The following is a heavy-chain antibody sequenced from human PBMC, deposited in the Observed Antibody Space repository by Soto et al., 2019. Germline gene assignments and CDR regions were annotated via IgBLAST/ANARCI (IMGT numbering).Heavy chain of an antibody. CDR2: IIPIFGTA. J-gene: IGHJ4*02. CDR1: GGTFSSYS. CDR3: ASLDSIDY. D-gene: IGHD3-3*01. Sequence: SVKVSCKASGGTFSSYSICWVRQAPGEGLEWMGGIIPIFGTANYAQKFQGRVTMTADESTSTAYMELSSLRSEETAVYYSASLDSIDYWGQGTLVTVPS. V-gene: IGHV1-69*13.